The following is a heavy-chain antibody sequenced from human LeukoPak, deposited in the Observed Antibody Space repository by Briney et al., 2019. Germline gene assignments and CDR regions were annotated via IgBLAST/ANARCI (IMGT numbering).Heavy chain of an antibody. D-gene: IGHD6-19*01. J-gene: IGHJ4*02. CDR2: INHSGST. CDR3: ASVVAVAGNDYFDY. Sequence: PSETLSLTCAVYGGSFSGYYWSWIRQPPGKGLGGIGEINHSGSTNYNPSLKSRVTISVDTSKNQFSLKLSSVTAADTAVYYCASVVAVAGNDYFDYWGQGTLVTVSS. CDR1: GGSFSGYY. V-gene: IGHV4-34*01.